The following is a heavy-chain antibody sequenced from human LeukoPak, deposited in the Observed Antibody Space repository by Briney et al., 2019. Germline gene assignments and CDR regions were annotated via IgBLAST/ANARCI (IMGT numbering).Heavy chain of an antibody. V-gene: IGHV3-21*01. D-gene: IGHD6-13*01. CDR3: AREERDGSSWYFFDY. J-gene: IGHJ4*02. Sequence: GESLRLSCAASGFTFSSYSMNWVRQAPAKGLEWVSCIISSSSDIYYADAVKGRFTISRDNAKNSLYLQMNSLRAEDTAVYYCAREERDGSSWYFFDYWGQGTLVTVSS. CDR2: IISSSSDI. CDR1: GFTFSSYS.